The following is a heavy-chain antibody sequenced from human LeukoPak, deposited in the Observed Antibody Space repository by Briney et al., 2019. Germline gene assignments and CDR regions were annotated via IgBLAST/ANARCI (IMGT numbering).Heavy chain of an antibody. Sequence: GRSLRLSCAASGFTFSSYGMHWVRQAPGKGLEWVVVIWYDGSNKYYADSVKGRFTNSRDNSKNTLYLQMNSLRAEDTAVYYCAKGHGNSGSYYFDYWGQGTLVTVSS. CDR2: IWYDGSNK. D-gene: IGHD1-26*01. J-gene: IGHJ4*02. V-gene: IGHV3-33*06. CDR1: GFTFSSYG. CDR3: AKGHGNSGSYYFDY.